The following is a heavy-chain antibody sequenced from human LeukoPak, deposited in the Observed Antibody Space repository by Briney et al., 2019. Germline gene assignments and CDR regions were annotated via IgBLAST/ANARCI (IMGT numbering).Heavy chain of an antibody. CDR3: ARGPCSSTSCYVVYFQH. Sequence: SVKVSCKASGGTFSSYAISWVRQAPGQGLEWMGRIIAILGIANYAQKFQGRVTITADKSTSTAYMELSSLRSGDTAVYYCARGPCSSTSCYVVYFQHWGQGTLVTVSS. CDR2: IIAILGIA. CDR1: GGTFSSYA. J-gene: IGHJ1*01. V-gene: IGHV1-69*04. D-gene: IGHD2-2*01.